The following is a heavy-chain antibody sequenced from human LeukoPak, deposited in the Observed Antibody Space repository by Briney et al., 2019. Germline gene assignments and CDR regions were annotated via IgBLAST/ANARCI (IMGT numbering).Heavy chain of an antibody. CDR3: ARIHSGSYYMGFDY. Sequence: GGPLRLSCEASGFTFSTYWMTWVRQAPGKGLEWVANIKEDGSEKSYVDSVKGRFTISKDNAKNSLYLQMNSLRAEDTAVYYCARIHSGSYYMGFDYWGQGALVTVSS. J-gene: IGHJ4*02. V-gene: IGHV3-7*01. CDR2: IKEDGSEK. D-gene: IGHD1-26*01. CDR1: GFTFSTYW.